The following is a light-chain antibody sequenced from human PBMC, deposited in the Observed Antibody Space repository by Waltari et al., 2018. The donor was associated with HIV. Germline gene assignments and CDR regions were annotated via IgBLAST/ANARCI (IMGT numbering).Light chain of an antibody. CDR3: VIYYGGSWV. V-gene: IGLV7-43*01. Sequence: QTVVTQEPSLTVSPGGTVTLTCASSTGTVISLNYPSWFQHKPGQTPSSLIYNTDNRHPWTPDRLSGSLPGGKAALTLSGVQPEDEADYYCVIYYGGSWVFGGGTRLTVL. CDR2: NTD. J-gene: IGLJ3*02. CDR1: TGTVISLNY.